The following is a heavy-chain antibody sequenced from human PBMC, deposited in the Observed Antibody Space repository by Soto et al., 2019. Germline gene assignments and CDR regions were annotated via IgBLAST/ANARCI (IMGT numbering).Heavy chain of an antibody. J-gene: IGHJ6*02. V-gene: IGHV3-30-3*01. D-gene: IGHD1-1*01. CDR2: ISYEGSNT. CDR3: ARVTPGNNLYYFSGLDF. Sequence: QVHLVESGGGVVQPGRSLRISCVASGFTFDTYGIHWVRQAPGKGLQWVALISYEGSNTYYADSVRGRFTISRDNSKNTLYLQMNTLRPEDTGLYYCARVTPGNNLYYFSGLDFWGQGTSVTVSS. CDR1: GFTFDTYG.